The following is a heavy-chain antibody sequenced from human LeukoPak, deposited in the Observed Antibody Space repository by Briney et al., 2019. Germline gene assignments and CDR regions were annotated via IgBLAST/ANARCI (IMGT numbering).Heavy chain of an antibody. D-gene: IGHD3-22*01. Sequence: KAGGSVPRPCAASGFTFSSYSMNWVRQAPGKGLEWVSSISSSSSYIYYADSVKGRLTISRDNAKNSLYLQMNSLRAEDTAVYYCARDSYDYYDSSGYPVYYFDYWGQGTLPTVSS. CDR3: ARDSYDYYDSSGYPVYYFDY. CDR1: GFTFSSYS. J-gene: IGHJ4*02. CDR2: ISSSSSYI. V-gene: IGHV3-21*01.